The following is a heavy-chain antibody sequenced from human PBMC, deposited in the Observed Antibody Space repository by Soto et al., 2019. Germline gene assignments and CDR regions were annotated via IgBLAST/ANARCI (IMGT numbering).Heavy chain of an antibody. Sequence: GGSLRLSCAASGFTFSSYAMSWVRQAPGKGLEWVSAISGSGGSTYYADSVKDRFTISRDNSKNTLYLQMNSLRAEDTAVYYCAKNSHCTNGVCDRGIGYYFDYWGQGTLVTVSS. V-gene: IGHV3-23*01. CDR3: AKNSHCTNGVCDRGIGYYFDY. D-gene: IGHD2-8*01. J-gene: IGHJ4*02. CDR1: GFTFSSYA. CDR2: ISGSGGST.